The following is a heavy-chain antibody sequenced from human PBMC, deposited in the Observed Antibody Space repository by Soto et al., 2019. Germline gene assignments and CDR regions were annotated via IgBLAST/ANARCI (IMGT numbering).Heavy chain of an antibody. J-gene: IGHJ4*02. D-gene: IGHD6-13*01. CDR1: GFSFSSYG. CDR2: IWDDGSNK. V-gene: IGHV3-33*01. CDR3: ARDGSRWFHFDY. Sequence: GGSLRLSCAAAGFSFSSYGMHWVRRAPGKGLEWVEVIWDDGSNKYYAVSVKGRFTISRDNSKNTLYLQRNSLRAEDTAVYYCARDGSRWFHFDYWGQGTLVTVSS.